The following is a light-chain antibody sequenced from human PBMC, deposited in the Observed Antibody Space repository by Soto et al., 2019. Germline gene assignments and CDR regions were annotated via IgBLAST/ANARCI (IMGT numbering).Light chain of an antibody. CDR2: DVS. J-gene: IGKJ1*01. V-gene: IGKV3-20*01. CDR3: QQYVYKPWT. Sequence: VLTQSPGTLSLSPGERATLSCRASETVDGRDFAWYQQKPGQAPRLLIYDVSRRATGFPDRFSGSGSGTDFTLTIKRLETEDFAVYYCQQYVYKPWTFGKGTKVEFK. CDR1: ETVDGRD.